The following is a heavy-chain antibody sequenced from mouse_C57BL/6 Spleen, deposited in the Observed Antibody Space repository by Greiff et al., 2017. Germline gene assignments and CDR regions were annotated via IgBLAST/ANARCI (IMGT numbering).Heavy chain of an antibody. CDR2: IYWDDDK. Sequence: QVTLKESGPGILQSSQTLSLTCSFSGFSLSTSGMGVSWIRQPSGKGLEWLAHIYWDDDKRYNPSLKSRPTISQDTSRNQVFLKITSVDTAATSTYDCARRELGLGLYFEGWGTGTTVTVAS. CDR3: ARRELGLGLYFEG. V-gene: IGHV8-12*01. CDR1: GFSLSTSGMG. J-gene: IGHJ1*03. D-gene: IGHD4-1*01.